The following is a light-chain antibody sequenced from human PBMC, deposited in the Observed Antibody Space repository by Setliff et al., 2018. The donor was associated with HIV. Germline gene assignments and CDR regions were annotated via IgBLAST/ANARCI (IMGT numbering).Light chain of an antibody. CDR1: SSDIGRYNY. CDR2: DVS. Sequence: QSALTQPASVSGSPGQSITISCTGTSSDIGRYNYVSWYQQYPGKGPTLVIFDVSERPSGVSNRFSGSKSGNTASLIISGLQPDGEADYYCCSYARGSTYVFGSGTKVTV. V-gene: IGLV2-14*03. CDR3: CSYARGSTYV. J-gene: IGLJ1*01.